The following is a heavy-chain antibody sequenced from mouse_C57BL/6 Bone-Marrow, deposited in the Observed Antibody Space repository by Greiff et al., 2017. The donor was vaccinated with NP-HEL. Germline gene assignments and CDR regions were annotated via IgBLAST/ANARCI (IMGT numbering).Heavy chain of an antibody. V-gene: IGHV6-6*01. CDR1: GFTFSDAW. CDR3: TRRQLRLPYYFDY. CDR2: IRNKANNHAT. J-gene: IGHJ2*01. Sequence: EVKLQESGGGLVQPGGSMKLSCAASGFTFSDAWMDWVRQSPEKGLEWVAEIRNKANNHATYYAESVKGRFTISRDDSKSSVYLQMNSLRAEDTGIYYCTRRQLRLPYYFDYWGQGTTLTVSS. D-gene: IGHD3-2*02.